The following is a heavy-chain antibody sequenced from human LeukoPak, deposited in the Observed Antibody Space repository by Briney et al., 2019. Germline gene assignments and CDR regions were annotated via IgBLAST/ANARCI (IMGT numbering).Heavy chain of an antibody. CDR2: IIPIFGTA. Sequence: SVKVSCKASGGTFSSYAISWVRQAPGQGLEWMGRIIPIFGTANYAQKFQGRVTITTDESTSTAYMELGSLRSEDTAVYYCARDMGYYDSSGYYLYWGQGTLVTVSS. CDR1: GGTFSSYA. D-gene: IGHD3-22*01. V-gene: IGHV1-69*05. CDR3: ARDMGYYDSSGYYLY. J-gene: IGHJ4*02.